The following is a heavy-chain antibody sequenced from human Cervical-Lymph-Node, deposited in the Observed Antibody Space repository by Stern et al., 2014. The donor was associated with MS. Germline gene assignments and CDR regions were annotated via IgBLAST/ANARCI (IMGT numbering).Heavy chain of an antibody. V-gene: IGHV1-2*04. CDR2: IHPNSGGT. J-gene: IGHJ6*02. CDR3: ARGTMIVVNYGMDV. D-gene: IGHD3-22*01. CDR1: GYTFTGYY. Sequence: QVQLVQSGAEVKKPGASVKVSCKASGYTFTGYYMHWVRQAPGPGLEWMGWIHPNSGGTNYAQKFQGWVTMTRDTSISTAYMELSRLRSDDTAVYYCARGTMIVVNYGMDVWGQGTTVTVSS.